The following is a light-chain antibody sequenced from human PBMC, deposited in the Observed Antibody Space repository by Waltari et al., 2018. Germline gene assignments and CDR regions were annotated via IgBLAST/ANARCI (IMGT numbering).Light chain of an antibody. CDR3: HQYNNWPPWT. J-gene: IGKJ1*01. V-gene: IGKV3D-15*01. Sequence: EIVMTQSPATLSVSPGEGATLSCRASQNINRHLAWYQQQPGQTPRPLIYGASTRAIGIPPRFSGSGSGTEFTLTISSLQSEVVARYYCHQYNNWPPWTFGQGTKVEIK. CDR2: GAS. CDR1: QNINRH.